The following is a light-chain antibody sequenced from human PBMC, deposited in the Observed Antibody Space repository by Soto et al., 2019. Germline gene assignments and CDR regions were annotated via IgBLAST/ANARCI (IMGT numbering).Light chain of an antibody. CDR2: AAS. J-gene: IGKJ1*01. Sequence: DIQMTQSPSSLSASVGDRVTITCRASQGISKYLAWYQQKPGRVPELLIYAASTLQSGVPSRFSGSGSGTDFTLTISSLQPEDFATDYCQKYDSAPQTFGQGTKVEIK. V-gene: IGKV1-27*01. CDR1: QGISKY. CDR3: QKYDSAPQT.